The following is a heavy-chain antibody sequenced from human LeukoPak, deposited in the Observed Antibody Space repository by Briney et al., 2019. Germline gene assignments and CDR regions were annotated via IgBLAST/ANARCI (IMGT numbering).Heavy chain of an antibody. CDR2: INHSGST. CDR1: GGSFSGYY. J-gene: IGHJ5*02. D-gene: IGHD3-22*01. V-gene: IGHV4-34*01. Sequence: SETLSLTCAVYGGSFSGYYWSWIRQPPGKGLEWIGEINHSGSTDYNPSLKSRVTISVDTSKNQFSLKLRSVAAADTAVYYCARVEIDSSGYYYNWFDPWGQGTLVTVSS. CDR3: ARVEIDSSGYYYNWFDP.